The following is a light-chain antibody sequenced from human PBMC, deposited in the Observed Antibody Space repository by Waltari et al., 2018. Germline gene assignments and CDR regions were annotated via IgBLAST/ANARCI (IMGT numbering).Light chain of an antibody. Sequence: EIVMTQSPATLSVSPGERATLSCRASQSVSSNLAWYQQKPGQAPRLLIYGASTRSTGIPARCSVSVSGTEFTLTISSLQSEDFAVYYCQQYNNWPPGTFGQGTKVEIK. CDR1: QSVSSN. CDR2: GAS. J-gene: IGKJ1*01. CDR3: QQYNNWPPGT. V-gene: IGKV3-15*01.